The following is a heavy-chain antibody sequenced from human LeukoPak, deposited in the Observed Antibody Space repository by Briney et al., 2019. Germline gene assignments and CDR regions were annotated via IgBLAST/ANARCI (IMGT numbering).Heavy chain of an antibody. V-gene: IGHV4-61*01. D-gene: IGHD3-3*01. CDR3: ARGVTYYDFWSGYAPLYYFDY. CDR1: GGSVSSGSYY. CDR2: IYYSGST. Sequence: SETLSLICTVSGGSVSSGSYYWSWIRQPPGKGLEWIGYIYYSGSTNYNPSLKSRVTISVDTSKNQFSLKLSSVTAADTAVYYCARGVTYYDFWSGYAPLYYFDYWGQGTLVTVSS. J-gene: IGHJ4*02.